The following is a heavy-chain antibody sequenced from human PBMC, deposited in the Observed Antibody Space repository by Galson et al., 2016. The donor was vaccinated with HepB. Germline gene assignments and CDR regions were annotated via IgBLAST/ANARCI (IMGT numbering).Heavy chain of an antibody. CDR3: ARERSPVLRYFDRPRGGMDV. D-gene: IGHD3-9*01. CDR2: IYYSGKT. CDR1: GGSISTFGYY. V-gene: IGHV4-31*11. J-gene: IGHJ6*02. Sequence: LTCAVSGGSISTFGYYWSWIRRHPGKGLEWIGDIYYSGKTYYNPSLKRRVLISTDTSKNQYTLKVSSVTAADTAVYYCARERSPVLRYFDRPRGGMDVWGQGTTVTVSS.